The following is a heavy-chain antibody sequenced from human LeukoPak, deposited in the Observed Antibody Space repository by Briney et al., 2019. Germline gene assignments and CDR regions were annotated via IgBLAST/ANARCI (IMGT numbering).Heavy chain of an antibody. CDR2: ITWDGGNS. V-gene: IGHV3-43D*03. CDR3: AKGGVGTSANYYYYMDV. J-gene: IGHJ6*03. CDR1: GFTFDDYA. D-gene: IGHD1-26*01. Sequence: GGSLRLSCAASGFTFDDYAMHWVRQAPREGLEWVSLITWDGGNSFYADSVKGRFTISRDNSKNSLYLQMNRLRAEDSALYYCAKGGVGTSANYYYYMDVWGKGTTVTVSS.